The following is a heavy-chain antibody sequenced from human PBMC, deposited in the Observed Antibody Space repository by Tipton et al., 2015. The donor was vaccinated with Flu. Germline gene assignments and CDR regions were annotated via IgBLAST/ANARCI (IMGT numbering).Heavy chain of an antibody. D-gene: IGHD3-3*01. CDR1: GYTSTSYD. Sequence: QLVQSGAEVKKPGASVKVSCKASGYTSTSYDINWVRQATGQGLEWMGWMNPNSGNTGYAQKFQGRVTMTRNTSISTAYMELSSLRSEDTAVYYCARLGYDFWSGYSNWFDPWGQGTLVTVSS. V-gene: IGHV1-8*01. CDR2: MNPNSGNT. J-gene: IGHJ5*02. CDR3: ARLGYDFWSGYSNWFDP.